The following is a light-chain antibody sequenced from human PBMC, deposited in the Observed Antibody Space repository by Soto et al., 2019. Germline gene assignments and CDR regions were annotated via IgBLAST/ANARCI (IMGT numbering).Light chain of an antibody. V-gene: IGLV1-40*01. CDR2: GNS. J-gene: IGLJ2*01. Sequence: QSVLTQPPSVSGAPGQRVTISCTGSSSNIGAGYDVHWYQQLPGTAPKLLIYGNSNRPSGVPDRFSGSKSGTSASLAITGLQAEDEADYYCQSYDSMLNAVVFGGGTKLTVL. CDR3: QSYDSMLNAVV. CDR1: SSNIGAGYD.